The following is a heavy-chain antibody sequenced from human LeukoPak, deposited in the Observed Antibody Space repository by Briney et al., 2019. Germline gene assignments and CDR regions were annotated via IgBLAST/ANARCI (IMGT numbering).Heavy chain of an antibody. J-gene: IGHJ4*02. V-gene: IGHV1-18*01. Sequence: GASVKVPCKASGYTFTSYGISWVRQAPGQGLEWMGWISAYNGNTNYAQKLQGRVTMTTDTSTSTAYMELRSLRSDDTAVYYCARDLMGIAYRGAFYYWGQGTLVTVSS. CDR2: ISAYNGNT. CDR1: GYTFTSYG. CDR3: ARDLMGIAYRGAFYY. D-gene: IGHD6-13*01.